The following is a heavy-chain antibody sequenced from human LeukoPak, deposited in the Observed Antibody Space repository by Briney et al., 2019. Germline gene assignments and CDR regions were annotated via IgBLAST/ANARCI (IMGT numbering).Heavy chain of an antibody. CDR3: ARLNTDSAEYFFDY. V-gene: IGHV1-18*01. Sequence: ASVKVSCKASGYTFFSYGVSWVRQAPGQGLEWMGWIDPYRGSTNYAQNVQGRVTVTTDTSTTTVYMELRSLGTDDTAVYYCARLNTDSAEYFFDYSGQGTLVTVSS. D-gene: IGHD2-2*01. CDR2: IDPYRGST. CDR1: GYTFFSYG. J-gene: IGHJ4*02.